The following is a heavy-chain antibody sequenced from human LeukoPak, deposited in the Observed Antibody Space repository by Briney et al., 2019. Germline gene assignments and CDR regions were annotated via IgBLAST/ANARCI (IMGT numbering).Heavy chain of an antibody. J-gene: IGHJ4*02. D-gene: IGHD3-10*01. V-gene: IGHV3-66*01. CDR3: AREGRKYGSGSLYYFDY. Sequence: PGGSLRLSCAASGFTASSNYMSWVRQAPGKGLEWVSVIYSGGSTYYADSVKGRFTISRDNSKNTLYLQMNSMRAEDTAVYYCAREGRKYGSGSLYYFDYWGQGTLVTVSS. CDR1: GFTASSNY. CDR2: IYSGGST.